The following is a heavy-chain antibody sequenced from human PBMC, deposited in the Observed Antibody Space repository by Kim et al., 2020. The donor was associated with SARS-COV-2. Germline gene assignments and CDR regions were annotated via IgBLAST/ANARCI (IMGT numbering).Heavy chain of an antibody. J-gene: IGHJ4*02. D-gene: IGHD6-13*01. Sequence: DSLKGRFTHSRDNAKNSLYLQMNSRRADDTAVYYCARVSLGSSSWYYFDYWGQGTLVTVSS. CDR3: ARVSLGSSSWYYFDY. V-gene: IGHV3-11*05.